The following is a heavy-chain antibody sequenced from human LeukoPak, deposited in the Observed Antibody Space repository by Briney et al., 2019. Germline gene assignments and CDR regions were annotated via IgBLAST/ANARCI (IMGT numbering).Heavy chain of an antibody. J-gene: IGHJ4*02. D-gene: IGHD2-15*01. V-gene: IGHV4-34*01. CDR3: ARGGYCSGGSCYYFDY. Sequence: SETLSLTCAVYGGSFSGYYWSWIRQPPGKGLEWIGEINHSGSTNYNPSLKSRVTMSVDTSKNQFSLKLSSVTAADTAVYYCARGGYCSGGSCYYFDYWGRGTLVTVSS. CDR1: GGSFSGYY. CDR2: INHSGST.